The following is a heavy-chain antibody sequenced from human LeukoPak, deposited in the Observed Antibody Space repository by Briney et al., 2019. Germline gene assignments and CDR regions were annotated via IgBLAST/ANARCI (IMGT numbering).Heavy chain of an antibody. Sequence: ASVKVSCKASGYTFTSYGISWVRQAPGQGLEWMGWISAYNGNRNYAQKLQGRVTMTTETSTSTAYMELRRLRAEETAVYYCARXGFVSAPLPDYWGQGTLVTVSS. D-gene: IGHD2-15*01. J-gene: IGHJ4*02. V-gene: IGHV1-18*01. CDR1: GYTFTSYG. CDR2: ISAYNGNR. CDR3: ARXGFVSAPLPDY.